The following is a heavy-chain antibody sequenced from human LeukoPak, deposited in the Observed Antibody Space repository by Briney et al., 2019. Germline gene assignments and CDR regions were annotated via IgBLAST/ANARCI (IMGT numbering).Heavy chain of an antibody. V-gene: IGHV3-30-3*01. Sequence: GGSLRLSCAASGFTFSSYAMHWVRQAPGKGLEWVAVISYDGSNKYYADSVKGRFTISRDNSKNTLYLQMNSLRAEDTAVYYCARDLGPYDSSDYMAYWGLGTLVTVSS. J-gene: IGHJ4*02. CDR3: ARDLGPYDSSDYMAY. CDR1: GFTFSSYA. D-gene: IGHD3-22*01. CDR2: ISYDGSNK.